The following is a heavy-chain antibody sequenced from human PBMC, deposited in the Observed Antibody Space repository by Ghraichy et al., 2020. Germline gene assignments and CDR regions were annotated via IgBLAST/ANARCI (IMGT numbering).Heavy chain of an antibody. Sequence: GGSLRLSCVASVFTFRTYSMNWVRQAPGKGLEWVAVVSHDGSNKYYADSLKGRFTISRDNTKNTLYLQMNSLRVDDTAVYYCARDVKSSYWSYFYYAMDVWGQGTTVTVSS. CDR1: VFTFRTYS. J-gene: IGHJ6*02. D-gene: IGHD5-18*01. V-gene: IGHV3-30-3*01. CDR2: VSHDGSNK. CDR3: ARDVKSSYWSYFYYAMDV.